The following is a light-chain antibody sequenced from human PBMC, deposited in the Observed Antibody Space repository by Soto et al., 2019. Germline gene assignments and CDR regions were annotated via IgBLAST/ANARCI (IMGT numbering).Light chain of an antibody. J-gene: IGKJ1*01. Sequence: EIKMAQSPATLSASVGYRVTITCRASQSIITYLNCYQQKPCKAPKLLXADXSSFQIGCPSSLSGSGSGTDFTRPISSRHPDYCDNYYLQLSLMPTWTFGQGTKVDIK. CDR3: QLSLMPTWT. CDR2: DXS. V-gene: IGKV1-39*01. CDR1: QSIITY.